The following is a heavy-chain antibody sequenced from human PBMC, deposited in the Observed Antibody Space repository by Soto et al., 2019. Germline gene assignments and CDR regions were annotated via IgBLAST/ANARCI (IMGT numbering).Heavy chain of an antibody. CDR1: GGSISSGGYS. J-gene: IGHJ4*02. Sequence: SETLSLTCAVSGGSISSGGYSWSWIRQPPGKGLEWIGYIHYSGSTYYNPSLKSRLTISVDTSKNQFSLKLNSVTAADTAVYYCAREHRWEISGYSFYDSWGQGTLVTVSS. CDR2: IHYSGST. CDR3: AREHRWEISGYSFYDS. D-gene: IGHD5-12*01. V-gene: IGHV4-30-2*01.